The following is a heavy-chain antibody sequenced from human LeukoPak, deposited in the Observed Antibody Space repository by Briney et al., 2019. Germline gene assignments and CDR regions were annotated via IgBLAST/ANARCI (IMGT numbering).Heavy chain of an antibody. Sequence: PGGSLRLSCAASGFTFSSYSMNWVRLAPGKGLEWVSYISSSSSPIWYADSVKGRFTISRDNAKNSLYLQMNSLRAEDTAMYCCARDPGRVRGVLGFDYWGQGIPVTVSS. CDR3: ARDPGRVRGVLGFDY. D-gene: IGHD3-10*01. V-gene: IGHV3-48*04. CDR1: GFTFSSYS. J-gene: IGHJ4*02. CDR2: ISSSSSPI.